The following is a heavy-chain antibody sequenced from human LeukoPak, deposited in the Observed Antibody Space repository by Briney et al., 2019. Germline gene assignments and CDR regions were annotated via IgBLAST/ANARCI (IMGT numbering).Heavy chain of an antibody. V-gene: IGHV3-30-3*01. CDR1: GFTFSSYA. Sequence: PGGSLRLSCAASGFTFSSYAMHWVRQAPGKGLEWVAVISYDGSNKYYTDSVKGRFTISRDNSKNTLYLQMNSLRAEDTAVYYCARDRDYGGNFWYFDLWGRGTLVTVSS. CDR2: ISYDGSNK. CDR3: ARDRDYGGNFWYFDL. D-gene: IGHD4-23*01. J-gene: IGHJ2*01.